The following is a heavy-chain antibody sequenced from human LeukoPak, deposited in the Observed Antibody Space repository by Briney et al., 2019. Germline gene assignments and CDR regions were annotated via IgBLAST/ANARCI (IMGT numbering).Heavy chain of an antibody. V-gene: IGHV6-1*01. CDR3: ARVLTVTYFYGSRSYGTFDY. CDR1: GDSVSSNSAA. J-gene: IGHJ4*02. Sequence: SQTLSLTCAISGDSVSSNSAAWNWIRQSPSRGLEWLGRTYYRSKWFNDYAVSVKSRITINPDTSKNQFSLQLNSVTPEDTAVYYCARVLTVTYFYGSRSYGTFDYWGQGTLVTVSS. CDR2: TYYRSKWFN. D-gene: IGHD3-10*01.